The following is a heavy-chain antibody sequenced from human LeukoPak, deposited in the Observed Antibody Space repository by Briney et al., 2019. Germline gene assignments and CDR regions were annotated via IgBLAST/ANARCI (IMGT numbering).Heavy chain of an antibody. Sequence: ASVKVSCKTSGYTFTSYYIHWLRQAPGQRFEWMGWSDPKSGATKYEHFQGRVTMTRDTSISTAYLQWSSLKASDTAMYYCARHGSYGSGSYYVTWGQGTLVTVSS. J-gene: IGHJ5*02. D-gene: IGHD3-10*01. CDR1: GYTFTSYY. V-gene: IGHV1-2*02. CDR3: ARHGSYGSGSYYVT. CDR2: SDPKSGAT.